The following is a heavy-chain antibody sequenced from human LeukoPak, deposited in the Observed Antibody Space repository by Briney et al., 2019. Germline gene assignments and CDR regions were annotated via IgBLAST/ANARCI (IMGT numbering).Heavy chain of an antibody. D-gene: IGHD3-16*01. Sequence: ASVKVSCKASGYTFTSYDINWVRQATGQGLEWMGWMNPNSGNTGYAQKFQGRLTVTRSTSIGTAYMELSSLRSEDTAVYYCARGEIVITFGSSRPGDAFNIWGQGTMVTVSS. J-gene: IGHJ3*02. CDR1: GYTFTSYD. CDR2: MNPNSGNT. V-gene: IGHV1-8*01. CDR3: ARGEIVITFGSSRPGDAFNI.